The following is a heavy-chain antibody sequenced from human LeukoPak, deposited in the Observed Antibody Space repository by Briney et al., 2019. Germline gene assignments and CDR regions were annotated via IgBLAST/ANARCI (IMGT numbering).Heavy chain of an antibody. Sequence: GGSLILSCAASGFTFTSYAMNWVRQAPGKGLVWVSSISSRGTYTSYADSLEGRFTISRDNAQNSLYLQMNSLRAEDTAVYYCSRGSHIVGDTASFDIWGQGTLVIVSP. V-gene: IGHV3-21*01. CDR2: ISSRGTYT. CDR3: SRGSHIVGDTASFDI. CDR1: GFTFTSYA. J-gene: IGHJ4*02. D-gene: IGHD1-26*01.